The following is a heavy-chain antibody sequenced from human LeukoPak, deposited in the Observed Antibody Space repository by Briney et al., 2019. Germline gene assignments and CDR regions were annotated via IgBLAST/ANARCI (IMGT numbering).Heavy chain of an antibody. J-gene: IGHJ4*02. D-gene: IGHD6-6*01. Sequence: GGSLRLSCAASGFTFSSYSMIWVRQAPGKGLEWVSYISSSSTTIYYADSVKGRFTISRDNAKNSLYLQMNSLRAEDTALYYCARAGWQQLVPYWDYWGQGTLVTVSS. CDR3: ARAGWQQLVPYWDY. CDR1: GFTFSSYS. V-gene: IGHV3-48*01. CDR2: ISSSSTTI.